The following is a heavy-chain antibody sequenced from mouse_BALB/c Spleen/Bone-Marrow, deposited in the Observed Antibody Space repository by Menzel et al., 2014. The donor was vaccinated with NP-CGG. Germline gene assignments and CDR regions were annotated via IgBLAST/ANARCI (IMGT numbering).Heavy chain of an antibody. Sequence: LVESGPELVKPGASVKVPCKASGYVFTSYNMYWVKQSHGKSLEWIGYIDPYNGGTTYNQKFKGKATLTVDKSSSTAYMHLNSLTSEDSAVYYCARALLGAMDYWGQGTSVTVSS. CDR1: GYVFTSYN. D-gene: IGHD1-1*01. CDR2: IDPYNGGT. CDR3: ARALLGAMDY. V-gene: IGHV1S135*01. J-gene: IGHJ4*01.